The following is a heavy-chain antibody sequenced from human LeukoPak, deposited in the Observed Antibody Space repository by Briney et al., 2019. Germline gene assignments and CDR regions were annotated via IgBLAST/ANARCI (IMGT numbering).Heavy chain of an antibody. V-gene: IGHV1-3*01. Sequence: ASVKVSCKASGYTFTTYTLHWVRQAPGQRLEWMGWINAGNGNTKFSQKFQGRVTISRVTSASTAYMELSSLRSGDTAVYYCARGDIAAPDYWGQGTLVTVSS. D-gene: IGHD6-13*01. J-gene: IGHJ4*02. CDR2: INAGNGNT. CDR1: GYTFTTYT. CDR3: ARGDIAAPDY.